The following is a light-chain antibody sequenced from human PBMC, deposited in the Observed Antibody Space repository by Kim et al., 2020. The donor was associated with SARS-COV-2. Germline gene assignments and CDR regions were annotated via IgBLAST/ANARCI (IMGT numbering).Light chain of an antibody. CDR1: QSVSSNY. V-gene: IGKV3-20*01. Sequence: EPVLTQSPGTLSLSPGESATLSCRASQSVSSNYLAWYHQRPGQAPRLLIYLASTRATGAPDRFSGSGSGTDFTLTIRRLEPEDSGVFYCQQYDTSPYTCGQGTKVEI. CDR3: QQYDTSPYT. J-gene: IGKJ2*01. CDR2: LAS.